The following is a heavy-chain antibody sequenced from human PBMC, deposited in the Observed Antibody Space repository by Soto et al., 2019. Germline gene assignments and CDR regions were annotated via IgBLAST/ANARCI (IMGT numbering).Heavy chain of an antibody. D-gene: IGHD4-17*01. CDR1: GYSFTSQW. J-gene: IGHJ4*02. CDR2: IHPSDSDS. V-gene: IGHV5-51*01. CDR3: ARQMVTTFSFDH. Sequence: PGESLKISCNGSGYSFTSQWIAWVRQMPGKGLEWMGIIHPSDSDSRYSQSFQGQVTFSVDKSINTAYLQWSSVKASDTAIYYCARQMVTTFSFDHWGQGTLVTVSS.